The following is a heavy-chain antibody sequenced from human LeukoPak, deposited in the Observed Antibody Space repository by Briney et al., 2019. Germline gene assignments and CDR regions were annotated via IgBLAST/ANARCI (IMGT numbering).Heavy chain of an antibody. Sequence: GGSLRLSCAASGYTFTQFGMHWVRQAPGKGLEWVAFIRFNGTTKVYGDSMEGRFTISRDNSRNTLFLQMNRLTVEDTAVYYCAVTTRGYWGQGTLVTVSS. CDR3: AVTTRGY. CDR1: GYTFTQFG. V-gene: IGHV3-30*02. D-gene: IGHD1-1*01. CDR2: IRFNGTTK. J-gene: IGHJ4*02.